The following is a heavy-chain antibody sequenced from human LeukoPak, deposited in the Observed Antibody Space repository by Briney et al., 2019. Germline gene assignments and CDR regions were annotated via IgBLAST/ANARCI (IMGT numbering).Heavy chain of an antibody. CDR1: GYTFTSYD. J-gene: IGHJ3*02. D-gene: IGHD3-16*02. CDR2: MNPNSGNT. V-gene: IGHV1-8*01. Sequence: GASVKVSCKASGYTFTSYDINWVRQATGQGLEWMGWMNPNSGNTGYAQKFQGRVTMTRNTSISTAYMELRSLRSDDTAVYYCARDTITFGGVIVRENAFDIWGQGTMVTVSS. CDR3: ARDTITFGGVIVRENAFDI.